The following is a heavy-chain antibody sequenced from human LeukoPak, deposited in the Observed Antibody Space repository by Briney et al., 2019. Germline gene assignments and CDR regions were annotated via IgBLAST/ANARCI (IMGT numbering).Heavy chain of an antibody. D-gene: IGHD3-22*01. V-gene: IGHV3-53*05. CDR2: IYSGGST. CDR1: GFPVSWNF. Sequence: GALGPPLAASGFPVSWNFMGWVRQAPGEGVGWVSVIYSGGSTYYADSVKGRFTISRDNSKNTLYLQMNSLRAEDTAVYYCARDYYDSSGAGSLWGQGTLVTVSS. CDR3: ARDYYDSSGAGSL. J-gene: IGHJ4*02.